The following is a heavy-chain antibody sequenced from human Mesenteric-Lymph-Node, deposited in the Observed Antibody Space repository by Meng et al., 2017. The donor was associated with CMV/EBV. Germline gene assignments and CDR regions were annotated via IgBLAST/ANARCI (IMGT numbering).Heavy chain of an antibody. D-gene: IGHD6-13*01. CDR1: GYSFADYW. CDR3: ARIGSPTNYYYYGMDV. Sequence: GESLKISCKGSGYSFADYWIGWVRQIPGKGLEWVGIIYPGDSDTRHSPSVQGQVTISADKSDSTAYLQWSSLKASDTAMYYCARIGSPTNYYYYGMDVWGQGTTVTVSS. J-gene: IGHJ6*02. CDR2: IYPGDSDT. V-gene: IGHV5-51*01.